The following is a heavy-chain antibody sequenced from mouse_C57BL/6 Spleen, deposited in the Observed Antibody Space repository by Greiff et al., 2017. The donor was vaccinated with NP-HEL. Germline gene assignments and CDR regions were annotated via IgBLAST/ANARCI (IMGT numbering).Heavy chain of an antibody. CDR2: IYPGDGDT. V-gene: IGHV1-82*01. J-gene: IGHJ2*01. D-gene: IGHD3-1*01. CDR1: GYAFSSSW. Sequence: QVQLVESGPELVKPGASVKISCKASGYAFSSSWMNWVKQRPGKGLEWIGRIYPGDGDTNYNGKFKGKATLTADKSSSTAYMQLSSLTSEDSAVYFCARSQLHYLDYWGQGTTLTVSS. CDR3: ARSQLHYLDY.